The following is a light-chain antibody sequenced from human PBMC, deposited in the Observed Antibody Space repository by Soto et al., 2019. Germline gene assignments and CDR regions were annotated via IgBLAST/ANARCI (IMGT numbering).Light chain of an antibody. CDR3: GSWDSSLSAYV. CDR1: SGDVGSYKY. J-gene: IGLJ1*01. CDR2: EVN. V-gene: IGLV2-14*01. Sequence: QSALTQPASVSGSPGQSISVSCTGSSGDVGSYKYVSWYQQHPGKAPKLIIYEVNKRPSGVSDRFSGSKSGNTASLTISGLQAEDEADYYCGSWDSSLSAYVFGTGTKVTVL.